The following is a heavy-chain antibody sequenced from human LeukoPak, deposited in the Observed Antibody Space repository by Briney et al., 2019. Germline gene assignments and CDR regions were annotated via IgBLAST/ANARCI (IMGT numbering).Heavy chain of an antibody. J-gene: IGHJ4*02. Sequence: ASVKVSCKASGYTFTSYGISWVRQAPGQGLEWMGWISAYNGNTNYAQKFQGRVTMTRDTSISTAYMELSRLRSDDTAVYYCARDSSSSWYGDFDYWGQGTLVTVSS. CDR1: GYTFTSYG. CDR3: ARDSSSSWYGDFDY. D-gene: IGHD6-13*01. V-gene: IGHV1-18*01. CDR2: ISAYNGNT.